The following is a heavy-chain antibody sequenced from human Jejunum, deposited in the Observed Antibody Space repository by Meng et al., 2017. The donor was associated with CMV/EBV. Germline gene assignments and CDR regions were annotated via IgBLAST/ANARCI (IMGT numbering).Heavy chain of an antibody. CDR3: ARGYSSGWNHFHY. J-gene: IGHJ4*02. V-gene: IGHV4-30-4*01. CDR1: GASISSGDFC. CDR2: IDNRGST. D-gene: IGHD6-19*01. Sequence: HLPESGPGLVRPSQTLSLTCTASGASISSGDFCWSWIRQPPGKGLEYIGYIDNRGSTYYNPSLKSRVTMSMDTSKNQFSLKLTSVTAADTAVYYCARGYSSGWNHFHYWGQGTLVTVSS.